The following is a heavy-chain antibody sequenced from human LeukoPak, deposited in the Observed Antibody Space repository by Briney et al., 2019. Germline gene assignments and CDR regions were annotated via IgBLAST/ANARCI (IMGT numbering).Heavy chain of an antibody. Sequence: SETLSLTCAVYGGSFSGYYWGWIRQPPGKGLGWIGEINHSGSTNYNPSLKSRVTISVDTSKNQFSLKLSSVTAADTAVYYCARWRTLYECWSGYHYYMYVWGKGTTVTVS. D-gene: IGHD3-3*01. J-gene: IGHJ6*03. CDR2: INHSGST. V-gene: IGHV4-34*01. CDR1: GGSFSGYY. CDR3: ARWRTLYECWSGYHYYMYV.